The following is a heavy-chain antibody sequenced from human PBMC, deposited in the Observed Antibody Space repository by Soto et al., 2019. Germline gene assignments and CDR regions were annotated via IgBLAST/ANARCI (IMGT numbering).Heavy chain of an antibody. Sequence: ASVKVSCKASGYTFIDYYLHWVRQAPGQGLEWMGWINPKSGATNYAQKFQGRVTMTRDTTISTANMEVSRLTPDDTAVYYCARESSGYGGYYYYGLDVWGQGTTVTVSS. V-gene: IGHV1-2*02. CDR1: GYTFIDYY. D-gene: IGHD3-22*01. CDR3: ARESSGYGGYYYYGLDV. CDR2: INPKSGAT. J-gene: IGHJ6*02.